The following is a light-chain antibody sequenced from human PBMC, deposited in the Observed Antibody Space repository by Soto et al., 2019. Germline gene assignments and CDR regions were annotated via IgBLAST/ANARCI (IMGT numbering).Light chain of an antibody. J-gene: IGLJ3*02. V-gene: IGLV2-23*01. CDR1: SSDVGSYNL. CDR2: EGS. CDR3: CSYAGSSTWV. Sequence: QSALTQPASVCGSPGHSITISCTGTSSDVGSYNLVSWYQQHPGKAPKLMIYEGSKRPSGVSNRFSGSKSGNTASLTISGLQAEDEADYYCCSYAGSSTWVFGGGTKVTVL.